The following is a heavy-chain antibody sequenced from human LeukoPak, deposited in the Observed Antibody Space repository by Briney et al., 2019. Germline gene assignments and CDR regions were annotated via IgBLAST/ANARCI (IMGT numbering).Heavy chain of an antibody. J-gene: IGHJ4*02. Sequence: GGSLRLSCAASGFSGFTFSHYGMNWVRQAPGKGLEWVSGISGSAAITYYADSVKGRFTISRDNSKNTLYLQMNSLRAEDTAVYYCAKDRNVDPYYYDSSGYYYVNYWGQGTLVTVSS. V-gene: IGHV3-23*01. CDR3: AKDRNVDPYYYDSSGYYYVNY. D-gene: IGHD3-22*01. CDR1: GFSGFTFSHYG. CDR2: ISGSAAIT.